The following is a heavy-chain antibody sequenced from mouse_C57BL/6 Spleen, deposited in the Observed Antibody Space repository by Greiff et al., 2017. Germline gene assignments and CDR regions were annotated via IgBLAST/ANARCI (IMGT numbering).Heavy chain of an antibody. CDR3: ASLDYDVRTWFAY. Sequence: EVMLVESGGGLVQPGGSLSLSCAASGFTFTDYYMSWVRQPPGTALEWLGFIRNKANGYTTEYSASVKGRFTISRDNSQSILYLQMNALRAEDSATYYCASLDYDVRTWFAYWGQGTLVTVSA. CDR2: IRNKANGYTT. D-gene: IGHD2-4*01. V-gene: IGHV7-3*01. J-gene: IGHJ3*01. CDR1: GFTFTDYY.